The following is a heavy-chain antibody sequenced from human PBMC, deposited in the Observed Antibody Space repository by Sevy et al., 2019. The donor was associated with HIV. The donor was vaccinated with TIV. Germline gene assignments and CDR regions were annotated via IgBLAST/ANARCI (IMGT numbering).Heavy chain of an antibody. V-gene: IGHV3-30*02. J-gene: IGHJ4*02. CDR3: ARDPLISLGADLFDY. D-gene: IGHD7-27*01. Sequence: GGSLRLSCAASGFTFSSYGMHWVRQAPGKGLEWVAFIQFDGNKKYSADPIKGRFTISRDNSKNTLYLQMNSLRAEDTAGYYCARDPLISLGADLFDYWGQGTLVTVSS. CDR1: GFTFSSYG. CDR2: IQFDGNKK.